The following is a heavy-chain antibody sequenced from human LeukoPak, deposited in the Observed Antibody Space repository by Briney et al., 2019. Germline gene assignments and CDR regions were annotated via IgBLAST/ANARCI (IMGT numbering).Heavy chain of an antibody. D-gene: IGHD3-10*01. CDR2: ISTTGDRI. CDR1: GFIFSSYE. Sequence: GGSLRLSCAASGFIFSSYEMNWVRQAPGKGLEWISYISTTGDRIQYADSVKGRFTISRDNAKNSLYLQMNSLRAEDTAVYYCAREGRLLWFGELLTGWFDPWGQGTLVTVSS. V-gene: IGHV3-48*03. CDR3: AREGRLLWFGELLTGWFDP. J-gene: IGHJ5*02.